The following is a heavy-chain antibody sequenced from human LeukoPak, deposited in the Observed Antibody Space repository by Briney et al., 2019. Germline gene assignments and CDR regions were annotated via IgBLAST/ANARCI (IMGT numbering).Heavy chain of an antibody. CDR3: ARDMKVGATGNYYYGMDV. CDR2: ISWNSGSI. CDR1: GFTFDDYA. D-gene: IGHD1-26*01. V-gene: IGHV3-9*01. J-gene: IGHJ6*02. Sequence: GRSLRLSCAASGFTFDDYAMHWVRQAPGKGLEWVSGISWNSGSIGYADSVKGRFTISRDNAKNSLYLQMNSLRAEDTAVYYCARDMKVGATGNYYYGMDVWGQGTTVTVSS.